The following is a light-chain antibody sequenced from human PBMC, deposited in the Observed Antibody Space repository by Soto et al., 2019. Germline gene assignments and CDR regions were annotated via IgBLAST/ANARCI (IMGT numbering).Light chain of an antibody. CDR2: DAS. Sequence: IQMTHSPYSLSASLLYRFTLTVGSSQSISRGLAWHQQKPGKAPKLLIYDASSLESGVPSRFSGSGSGTEFTLTISSLQPDDFATYYCQQYNSYSPITFGQGTRLEN. CDR3: QQYNSYSPIT. CDR1: QSISRG. V-gene: IGKV1-5*01. J-gene: IGKJ5*01.